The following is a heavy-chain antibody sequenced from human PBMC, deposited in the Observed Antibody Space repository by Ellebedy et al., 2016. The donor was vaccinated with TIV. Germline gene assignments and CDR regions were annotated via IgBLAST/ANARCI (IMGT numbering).Heavy chain of an antibody. CDR1: GGSISSSSYY. CDR2: IYYSGST. Sequence: SETLSLTXTVSGGSISSSSYYWGWIRQPPGKGLEWIGSIYYSGSTYYNPSLKSRVTISVDTSKNQFSLKLSSVTAADTAVYYCARDPGWLRGELSYYYYYGMDVWGQGTTVTVSS. CDR3: ARDPGWLRGELSYYYYYGMDV. J-gene: IGHJ6*02. V-gene: IGHV4-39*07. D-gene: IGHD3-10*01.